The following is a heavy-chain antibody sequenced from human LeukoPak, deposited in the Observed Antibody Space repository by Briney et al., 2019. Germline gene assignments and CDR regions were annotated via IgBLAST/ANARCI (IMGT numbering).Heavy chain of an antibody. CDR3: ARVEFEVDQLLCPGGMDV. D-gene: IGHD2-2*01. CDR1: GDSVSSNSAA. V-gene: IGHV6-1*01. Sequence: SQTLSLTCAISGDSVSSNSAAWNRIRQSPSRGLEWLGRTYYRSKWYYNYAVSVKSRITINSDTSKNQFSLQLNSVSPEDTAVYYCARVEFEVDQLLCPGGMDVWGQGTTVIVSS. J-gene: IGHJ6*02. CDR2: TYYRSKWYY.